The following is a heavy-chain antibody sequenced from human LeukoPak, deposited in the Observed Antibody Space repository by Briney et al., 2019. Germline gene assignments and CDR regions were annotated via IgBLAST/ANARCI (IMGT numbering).Heavy chain of an antibody. D-gene: IGHD2-2*01. Sequence: VASVKVSCKVSGYTLTELSMHWVRQAPGKGLEWMGGFDRKDGETIYAQKFQGRVTMTEDTSRDTAYMELSSLKSEDTAVYYCTTRRISRSTRYNWFDPWGQGTLVTVSS. V-gene: IGHV1-24*01. CDR3: TTRRISRSTRYNWFDP. CDR1: GYTLTELS. CDR2: FDRKDGET. J-gene: IGHJ5*02.